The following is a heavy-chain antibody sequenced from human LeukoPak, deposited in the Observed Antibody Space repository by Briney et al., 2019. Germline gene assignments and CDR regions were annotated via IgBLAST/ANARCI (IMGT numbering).Heavy chain of an antibody. J-gene: IGHJ4*02. V-gene: IGHV2-70*13. D-gene: IGHD6-6*01. CDR1: GFSLSTSGVC. CDR3: ARTGPVPALYYFDY. Sequence: SGPTLVNPTQTLTLTCTFSGFSLSTSGVCVSWIRQPPGKALEWLALIDWDDEKFYRTSLKTRLTISKDTSKNQVVLTVTNMDPVDTATYYCARTGPVPALYYFDYWGQGTLVTVSS. CDR2: IDWDDEK.